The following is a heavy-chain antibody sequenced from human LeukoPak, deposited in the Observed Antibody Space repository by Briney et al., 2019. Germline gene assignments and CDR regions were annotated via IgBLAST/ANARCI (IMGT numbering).Heavy chain of an antibody. V-gene: IGHV1-18*01. CDR3: ARDFSHRRQGRDLVLEDY. CDR1: VYSFTSYG. J-gene: IGHJ4*02. CDR2: ISGYNGNT. Sequence: ASVKVSCKASVYSFTSYGISWLRQAPGQGLKWLGWISGYNGNTNYAQKLQGRVTMTTDTSTSTAYMELRSLRSDDTAVYYCARDFSHRRQGRDLVLEDYWGQGTRVTVSS. D-gene: IGHD3-10*01.